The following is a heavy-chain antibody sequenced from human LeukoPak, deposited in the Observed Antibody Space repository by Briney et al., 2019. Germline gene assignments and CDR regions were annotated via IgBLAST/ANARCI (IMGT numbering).Heavy chain of an antibody. CDR1: GFTFSSYG. V-gene: IGHV3-30*18. Sequence: GGSLRLSCAASGFTFSSYGMHWVRQTPGKGLEWVAVISFDGSDEYYEDSVKGRFTISRDNSKNTLYLQMNSLRPGDTAVYYCAKEQGRDGSFDYWGQGTLVTVSS. CDR3: AKEQGRDGSFDY. CDR2: ISFDGSDE. D-gene: IGHD5-24*01. J-gene: IGHJ4*02.